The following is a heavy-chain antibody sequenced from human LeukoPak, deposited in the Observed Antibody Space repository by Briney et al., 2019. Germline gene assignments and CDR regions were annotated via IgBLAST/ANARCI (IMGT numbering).Heavy chain of an antibody. Sequence: PSETLSLTCAVYGGSFSGYYWSWIRQPPGKGLEWIGEINHSGSTNYNPSLTSRVTISVDTSKNQFSLKLSSVTAADTAVYYCARSRGDYYFDYWGQGTLVTVSS. J-gene: IGHJ4*02. CDR3: ARSRGDYYFDY. CDR1: GGSFSGYY. CDR2: INHSGST. D-gene: IGHD4-17*01. V-gene: IGHV4-34*01.